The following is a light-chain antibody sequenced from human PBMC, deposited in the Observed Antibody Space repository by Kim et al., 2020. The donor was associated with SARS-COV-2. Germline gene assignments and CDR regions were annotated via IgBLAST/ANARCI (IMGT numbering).Light chain of an antibody. CDR2: RNN. J-gene: IGLJ3*02. CDR3: AAWDDSLNGWV. CDR1: SSNIGSNY. V-gene: IGLV1-47*01. Sequence: SELTQPPSASGTPGQRVTISCFGSSSNIGSNYVYWYQQLPGTAPKFFIYRNNQRPSGVPDRFSGSKSGTSASLAISGLRSEDEADYYCAAWDDSLNGWV.